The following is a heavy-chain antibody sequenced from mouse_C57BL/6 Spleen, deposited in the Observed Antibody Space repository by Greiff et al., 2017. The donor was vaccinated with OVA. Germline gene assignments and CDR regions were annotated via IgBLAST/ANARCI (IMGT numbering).Heavy chain of an antibody. Sequence: QVQLQQSGPELVKPGASVKISCKASGYAFSSSWMNWVKQRPGKGLEWIGRVYPGGGDTSYNGKFQGKATLTADKSSSTAYMQLSRLTSEDSAVYGCAREGDGDYAMDYRGKGISVTVSS. CDR3: AREGDGDYAMDY. D-gene: IGHD3-3*01. CDR2: VYPGGGDT. V-gene: IGHV1-82*01. J-gene: IGHJ4*01. CDR1: GYAFSSSW.